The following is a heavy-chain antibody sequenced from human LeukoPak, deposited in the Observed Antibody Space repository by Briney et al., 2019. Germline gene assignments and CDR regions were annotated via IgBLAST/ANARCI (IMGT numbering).Heavy chain of an antibody. CDR3: ARDGFTTGSHDAFDI. J-gene: IGHJ3*02. D-gene: IGHD2-8*01. CDR2: ISGDNDST. CDR1: GYTFTTYG. V-gene: IGHV1-18*01. Sequence: GASVKVSFKASGYTFTTYGITWVRQAPGQGLEWMGWISGDNDSTNYAQKLQGRVTMTTDTSTSTAYMELRGLKSDDTAVYYCARDGFTTGSHDAFDIWGQGTMVSVSS.